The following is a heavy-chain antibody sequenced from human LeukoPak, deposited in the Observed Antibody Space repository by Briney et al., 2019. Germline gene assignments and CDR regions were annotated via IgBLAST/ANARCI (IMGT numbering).Heavy chain of an antibody. D-gene: IGHD3-22*01. Sequence: SETLSLTCTVSGGSISSYYWGWIRQPPGKGLEWIGSIYYSGSTYYNPSLKSRVTISVDTSKNQFSLKLSSVTAADTAVYYCARLRIKHDSRGRGVDYWGQGTLVTVSS. J-gene: IGHJ4*02. V-gene: IGHV4-39*01. CDR1: GGSISSYY. CDR3: ARLRIKHDSRGRGVDY. CDR2: IYYSGST.